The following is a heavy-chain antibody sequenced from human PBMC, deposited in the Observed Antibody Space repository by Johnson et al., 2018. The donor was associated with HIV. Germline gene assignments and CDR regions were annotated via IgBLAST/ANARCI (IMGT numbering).Heavy chain of an antibody. CDR1: GFTFDDYT. CDR3: ARHTGYDAFDI. V-gene: IGHV3-43*01. Sequence: EVQLVESGGVVVQPGGSLRLSCAASGFTFDDYTMHWVRQAPGKGLEWVSLISWDGGSVRYYADSVRGRFTISRDNAENSLYLQMNSLRAEDTAVYYCARHTGYDAFDIWGQGTMVTVSS. D-gene: IGHD2-21*01. CDR2: ISWDGGSVR. J-gene: IGHJ3*02.